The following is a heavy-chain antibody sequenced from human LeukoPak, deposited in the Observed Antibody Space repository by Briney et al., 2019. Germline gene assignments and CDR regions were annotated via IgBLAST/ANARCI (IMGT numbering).Heavy chain of an antibody. D-gene: IGHD6-13*01. Sequence: GESLQISCKGSGYSFINYWIGWVRQMPGKGLEWMGIIYPGDSDTTYSPSFQGQVTISADKSISTAYLQWSSLKASDTAMYYCARQASAAAGTHNWFDPWGQGTLVTVSS. CDR2: IYPGDSDT. CDR1: GYSFINYW. J-gene: IGHJ5*02. V-gene: IGHV5-51*01. CDR3: ARQASAAAGTHNWFDP.